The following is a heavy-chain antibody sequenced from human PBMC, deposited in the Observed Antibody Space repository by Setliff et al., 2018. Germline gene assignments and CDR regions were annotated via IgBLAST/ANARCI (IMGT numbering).Heavy chain of an antibody. CDR2: IRAGSDNI. CDR3: ARGHCTTISCFLDH. J-gene: IGHJ4*02. D-gene: IGHD2-8*01. Sequence: GGSLRLSCAASGFIFDDYAMHWVRQAPGKGLEWVSGIRAGSDNIAYADSVKGRFTISRDNAKSSLYLQLDSLRPDDTAFYYCARGHCTTISCFLDHWGQGIMVTVSS. CDR1: GFIFDDYA. V-gene: IGHV3-9*01.